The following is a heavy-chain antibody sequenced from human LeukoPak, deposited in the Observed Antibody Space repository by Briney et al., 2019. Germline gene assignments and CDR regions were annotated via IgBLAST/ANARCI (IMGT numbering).Heavy chain of an antibody. D-gene: IGHD1-26*01. V-gene: IGHV1-18*01. CDR1: GYTFSTSG. Sequence: ASVKVSCKASGYTFSTSGITWVRQAPRQGLEWMGWINNNNGYTDHAQNLQGRVTMTTDTSTNTAYMELRGLTSADTAVYYCAKDDTIVGDYWGQGTLVTVSS. CDR2: INNNNGYT. J-gene: IGHJ4*02. CDR3: AKDDTIVGDY.